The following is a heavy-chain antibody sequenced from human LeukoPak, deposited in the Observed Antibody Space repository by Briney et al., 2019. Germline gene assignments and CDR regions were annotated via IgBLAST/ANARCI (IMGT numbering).Heavy chain of an antibody. CDR3: ARDGRIEVAGKGNYYCGMDV. CDR2: ISSSGRTI. Sequence: PGGSLRLSCVASGFTFSDYYMNWIRQAPGKGLEWVSYISSSGRTIYYADSVKGRFTISRDNAKNSLYLQMNSVRAEDTAVYYCARDGRIEVAGKGNYYCGMDVWGQGTTVTVSS. D-gene: IGHD6-19*01. CDR1: GFTFSDYY. J-gene: IGHJ6*02. V-gene: IGHV3-11*01.